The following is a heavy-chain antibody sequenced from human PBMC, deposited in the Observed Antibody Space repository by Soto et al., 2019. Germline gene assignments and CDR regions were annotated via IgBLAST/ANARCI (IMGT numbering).Heavy chain of an antibody. J-gene: IGHJ6*02. Sequence: QVQLQESGPGLVKPSGTLSLTCAVSGGSISSSNWWSWVRQPPGKGLEWIGEIYHSGSTNYNPSLKSRVTISVDKLKNRVSLRLRSVTAADTAVYYCAKRSYSSGWPEYGMDVWGQGTTVTVSS. V-gene: IGHV4-4*02. CDR2: IYHSGST. D-gene: IGHD6-19*01. CDR3: AKRSYSSGWPEYGMDV. CDR1: GGSISSSNW.